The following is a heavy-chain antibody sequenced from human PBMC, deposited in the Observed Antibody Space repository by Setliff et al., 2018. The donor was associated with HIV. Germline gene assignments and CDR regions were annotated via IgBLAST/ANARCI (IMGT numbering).Heavy chain of an antibody. Sequence: KPSETLSLTCTVSGVSISSSNYYWAWLRPPPGKGLEWIGSVYHSGTTYSNPSLRSRVTISVDTSKNQFSLKLNSVTAADTAVYYCARHAVPHYYDSSVPSWGPGTLVTVSS. V-gene: IGHV4-39*07. CDR3: ARHAVPHYYDSSVPS. J-gene: IGHJ5*02. CDR1: GVSISSSNYY. D-gene: IGHD3-22*01. CDR2: VYHSGTT.